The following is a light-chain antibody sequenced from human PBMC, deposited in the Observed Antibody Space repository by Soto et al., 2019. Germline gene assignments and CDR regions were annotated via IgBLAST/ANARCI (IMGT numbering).Light chain of an antibody. Sequence: EIVLTQSPATLSLSPGDRATLSCRASQSVSRSLTWYQQKPGQAPRLLIYDASNRATGIPDRFSGSGSGTDFTLTISRLEPEDFAVYYCQQYGSSPWTFGQGTKVDIK. V-gene: IGKV3-20*01. CDR2: DAS. J-gene: IGKJ1*01. CDR3: QQYGSSPWT. CDR1: QSVSRS.